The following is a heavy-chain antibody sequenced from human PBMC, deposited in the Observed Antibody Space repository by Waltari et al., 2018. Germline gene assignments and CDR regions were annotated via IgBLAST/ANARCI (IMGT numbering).Heavy chain of an antibody. D-gene: IGHD2-15*01. V-gene: IGHV4-34*01. CDR1: GGSLSGYY. J-gene: IGHJ5*02. Sequence: QVQLQQWGAGLLKPSETLSLTCGVYGGSLSGYYWSWISQPPGKGLEWIGEINHSGSTNYNPSLKSRVTISVDTSKNQFSLKLSSVTAADTAVYYCARGMRYCSGESCYSGWFDPWGQGTLVTVSS. CDR3: ARGMRYCSGESCYSGWFDP. CDR2: INHSGST.